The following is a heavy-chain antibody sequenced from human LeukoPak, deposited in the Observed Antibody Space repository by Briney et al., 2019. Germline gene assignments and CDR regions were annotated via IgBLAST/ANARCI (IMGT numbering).Heavy chain of an antibody. CDR1: GFTFSSYS. CDR3: ARDGRGYSYGYPLDS. Sequence: GGSLRLSCAASGFTFSSYSMIWVRQAPGKGLEWVSYISSSSSTIYYADSVKGRFTISRDNAKNSLYLQMNSLRAEDTAVYYCARDGRGYSYGYPLDSWGQGTLVTVSS. CDR2: ISSSSSTI. V-gene: IGHV3-48*01. J-gene: IGHJ4*02. D-gene: IGHD5-18*01.